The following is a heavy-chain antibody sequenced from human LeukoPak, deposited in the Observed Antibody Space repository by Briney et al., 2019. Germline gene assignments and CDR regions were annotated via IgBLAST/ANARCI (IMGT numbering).Heavy chain of an antibody. J-gene: IGHJ4*02. Sequence: GGSLRLSCAASGXTFSSYSVNWVRQAPGKGLEWVSSISSSSSYIYYADSVKGRFTISRDNAKNSLYLQMNSLRAEDTAVYYCARDARAAAGTFPLDYWGQGTLVTVSS. D-gene: IGHD6-13*01. CDR2: ISSSSSYI. CDR1: GXTFSSYS. CDR3: ARDARAAAGTFPLDY. V-gene: IGHV3-21*01.